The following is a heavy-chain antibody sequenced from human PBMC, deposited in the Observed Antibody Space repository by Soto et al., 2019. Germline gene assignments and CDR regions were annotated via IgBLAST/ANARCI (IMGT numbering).Heavy chain of an antibody. V-gene: IGHV3-7*04. CDR2: ITQDGSNQ. CDR3: ARVAAAGRGTDY. Sequence: EVQLVESGGGLVQPGGSLRLSCAASGFTFSSHWMYWVRQAPGKGLEWVATITQDGSNQYYVDSVKGRFTISRDNSKNSLFLQMNSLRAEDTAVYSCARVAAAGRGTDYWGQGTLVTVS. J-gene: IGHJ4*02. D-gene: IGHD6-13*01. CDR1: GFTFSSHW.